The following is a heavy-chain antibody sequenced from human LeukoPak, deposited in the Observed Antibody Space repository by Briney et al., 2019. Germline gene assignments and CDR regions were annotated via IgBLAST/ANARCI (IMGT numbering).Heavy chain of an antibody. D-gene: IGHD3-22*01. Sequence: SETLSLTCIVSGDSLSNDNYYWGWIRQPQGKGLEWIGSVYYSGSTYYNPSLKSRITMSVDTSKSQFSLNLSSVTAADTAVYYCARHVHHSSGFEYYFDYWGQGTLVTVSS. CDR2: VYYSGST. CDR1: GDSLSNDNYY. V-gene: IGHV4-39*01. J-gene: IGHJ4*02. CDR3: ARHVHHSSGFEYYFDY.